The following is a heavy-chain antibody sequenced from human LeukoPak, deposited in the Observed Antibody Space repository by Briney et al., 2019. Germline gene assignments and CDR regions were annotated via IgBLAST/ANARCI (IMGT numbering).Heavy chain of an antibody. V-gene: IGHV3-21*01. J-gene: IGHJ4*02. D-gene: IGHD6-19*01. CDR2: ISSSSSYI. Sequence: GGSLRLSCAASGFTFSSYSMNWVRQAPGKGLEWVSPISSSSSYIYYADSVEGRFTISRDNAKNSLYLQMNSLRAEDTAVYYCARDLGIAVAAPPSGRWGQGTLVTVSS. CDR1: GFTFSSYS. CDR3: ARDLGIAVAAPPSGR.